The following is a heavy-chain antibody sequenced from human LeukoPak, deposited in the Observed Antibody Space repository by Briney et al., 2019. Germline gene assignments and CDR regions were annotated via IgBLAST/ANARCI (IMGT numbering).Heavy chain of an antibody. D-gene: IGHD2-15*01. J-gene: IGHJ6*03. V-gene: IGHV1-2*02. CDR1: GYTFTDYF. Sequence: ASVKVSCKASGYTFTDYFMNWVRQAPGQGLEWMGWINPKSGGTVYAQKFQGRVTMTRDTSISTAYMELSSLTSDDTAVYYCARGVVAATFYYYMDVWGKGTTVTVSS. CDR2: INPKSGGT. CDR3: ARGVVAATFYYYMDV.